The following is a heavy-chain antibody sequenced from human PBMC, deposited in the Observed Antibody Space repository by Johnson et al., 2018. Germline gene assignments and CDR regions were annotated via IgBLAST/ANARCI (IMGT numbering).Heavy chain of an antibody. Sequence: VQLVESGGGLVQPGGSLRLSCAASGFTFSSYWMSWVRQAPGKGLEWVANIKQDGSEKYYVDSVKGRFTISRDNAKNSLYLQMNSLRAEDPAGYYCAVLLRYCGGDCFHDALDIWGQGTMVTVSS. CDR3: AVLLRYCGGDCFHDALDI. CDR1: GFTFSSYW. V-gene: IGHV3-7*01. J-gene: IGHJ3*02. D-gene: IGHD2-21*02. CDR2: IKQDGSEK.